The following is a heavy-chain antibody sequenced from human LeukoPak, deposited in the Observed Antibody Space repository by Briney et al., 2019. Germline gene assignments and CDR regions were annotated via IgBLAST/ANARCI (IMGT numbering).Heavy chain of an antibody. D-gene: IGHD3-22*01. J-gene: IGHJ4*02. CDR2: ISYDGSNK. Sequence: PGGSLRLSCAASGFTFSDHYMHWVRQAPGKGLEWVAVISYDGSNKYYADSVKGRFTISRDNSKNTLYLQMNSLRAEDTAVYYCRYYYDSSGRDYWGQGTLVTVSS. CDR1: GFTFSDHY. CDR3: RYYYDSSGRDY. V-gene: IGHV3-30*03.